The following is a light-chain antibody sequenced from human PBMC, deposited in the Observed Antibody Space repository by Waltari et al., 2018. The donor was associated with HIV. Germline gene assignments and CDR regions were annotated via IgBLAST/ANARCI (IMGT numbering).Light chain of an antibody. Sequence: QSVLTQPPSASGTPGQRVTISCSGSSSNIGSNYVYWYQHLPGTTPKLLFYRDTPLPSGFPDRFSGSKSGTSASLAISVLRSEDEADYYCAAWDDSLSPHVVFGAGTKLTVL. J-gene: IGLJ2*01. V-gene: IGLV1-47*01. CDR2: RDT. CDR3: AAWDDSLSPHVV. CDR1: SSNIGSNY.